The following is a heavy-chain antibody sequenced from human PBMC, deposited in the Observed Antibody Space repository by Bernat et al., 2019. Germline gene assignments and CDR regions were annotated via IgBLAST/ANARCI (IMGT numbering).Heavy chain of an antibody. V-gene: IGHV3-30-3*01. CDR2: ISYDGSNK. CDR3: ARVGDSSGYWYFDL. CDR1: GFTFSSYA. D-gene: IGHD6-19*01. Sequence: QLQLVESGGGVVQPGRSLRLSCAASGFTFSSYAMHWVRQAPGKGLEWVAVISYDGSNKYYADSVKGRFTISRDNSKNTLYLQMNSLRAEDTAVYYCARVGDSSGYWYFDLWGRGTLVTVSS. J-gene: IGHJ2*01.